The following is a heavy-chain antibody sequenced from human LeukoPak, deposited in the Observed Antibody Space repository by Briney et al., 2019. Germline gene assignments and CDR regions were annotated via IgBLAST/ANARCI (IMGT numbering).Heavy chain of an antibody. CDR2: ISGSGGST. Sequence: LGGSLRLSCAASGFTFSSYGMSWVRQAPGKGLEWVSAISGSGGSTYYADSVKGRFTISRDNSKNTLYLQMNSLRAEDTAVYYCAKSRSYYGSGSPNWFDPWGQGTLVTVSS. V-gene: IGHV3-23*01. J-gene: IGHJ5*02. D-gene: IGHD3-10*01. CDR3: AKSRSYYGSGSPNWFDP. CDR1: GFTFSSYG.